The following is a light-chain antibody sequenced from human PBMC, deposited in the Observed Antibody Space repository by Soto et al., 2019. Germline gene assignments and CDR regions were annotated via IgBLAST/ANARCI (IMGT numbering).Light chain of an antibody. V-gene: IGKV3-15*01. Sequence: ERVMTQSPATLSVSPGERATLSCRASQSLSSNLAWYQLKPGQAPRLLIYGASARATGIPARFSGSGSGTEFTLTISSLQSEDFAVYYCQQYNGWPPLFGPGTKVDIK. J-gene: IGKJ3*01. CDR1: QSLSSN. CDR3: QQYNGWPPL. CDR2: GAS.